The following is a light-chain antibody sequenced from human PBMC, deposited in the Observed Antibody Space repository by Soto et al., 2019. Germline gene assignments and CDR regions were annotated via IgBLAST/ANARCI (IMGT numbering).Light chain of an antibody. V-gene: IGKV1-39*01. Sequence: VQMTQSPSSLSASVGDRVTITCRASQSISSYLNWYQQKPGKAPKLLIYAASSLQCGVPSRFSGSGSGTDFTLTISSLQPEDFATYYCQQSYSTPWTFGQGTKVDI. CDR1: QSISSY. J-gene: IGKJ1*01. CDR3: QQSYSTPWT. CDR2: AAS.